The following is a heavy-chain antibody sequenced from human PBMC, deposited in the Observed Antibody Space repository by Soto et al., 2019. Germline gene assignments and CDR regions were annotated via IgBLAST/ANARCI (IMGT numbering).Heavy chain of an antibody. CDR3: SRTAAAAKYYYGMDV. CDR2: IYPGDSDT. CDR1: GYSFTSYW. V-gene: IGHV5-51*01. D-gene: IGHD6-13*01. Sequence: GESLKISCKGSGYSFTSYWIGWVRQMPGKGLELMGIIYPGDSDTRYSPSFQGQVTISADKSISTAYLQWSSLKASDTAMYYCSRTAAAAKYYYGMDVWGQGTTVIVSS. J-gene: IGHJ6*02.